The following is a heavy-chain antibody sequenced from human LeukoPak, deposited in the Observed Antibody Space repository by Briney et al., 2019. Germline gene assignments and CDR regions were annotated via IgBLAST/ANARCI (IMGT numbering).Heavy chain of an antibody. CDR3: ARGGQLLHNWFDP. J-gene: IGHJ5*02. CDR1: GFTFSSYA. CDR2: ISYDGSNK. V-gene: IGHV3-30-3*01. D-gene: IGHD2-2*01. Sequence: QTGGSLRLSCAASGFTFSSYAMHWVRQAPGKGLEWVAVISYDGSNKYYADSVKARFTISRDNSKNTLYLQMNSLRAEDTAVYYCARGGQLLHNWFDPWGQGTLVTVSS.